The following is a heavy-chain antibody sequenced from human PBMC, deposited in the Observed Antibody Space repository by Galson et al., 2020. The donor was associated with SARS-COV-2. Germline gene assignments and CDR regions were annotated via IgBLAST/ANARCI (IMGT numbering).Heavy chain of an antibody. CDR1: GFTFSSYG. V-gene: IGHV3-30*18. J-gene: IGHJ4*02. D-gene: IGHD3-3*01. CDR2: ISYDGSNK. CDR3: AKDRASDGGYYFDY. Sequence: GGSLRPSCAASGFTFSSYGMHWVRQAPGKGLEWVAVISYDGSNKYYADSVKGRFTISRDNSKNTLYLQMNSLRAEDTAVYYCAKDRASDGGYYFDYWGQGTLGTVSS.